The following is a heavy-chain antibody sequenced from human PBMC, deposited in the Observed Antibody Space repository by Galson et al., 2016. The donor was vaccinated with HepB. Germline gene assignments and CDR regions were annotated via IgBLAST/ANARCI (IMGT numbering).Heavy chain of an antibody. Sequence: SLRLSCAASGFTFSSNWMHWVRQAPGKGLVWVSRINSDGSATSYADSVKGRFTISRDNAKNTLYLHMNSLRAEDAAVYYCARDRVAEASDYWGHGTLVTVSS. CDR1: GFTFSSNW. D-gene: IGHD6-13*01. V-gene: IGHV3-74*01. CDR2: INSDGSAT. J-gene: IGHJ4*01. CDR3: ARDRVAEASDY.